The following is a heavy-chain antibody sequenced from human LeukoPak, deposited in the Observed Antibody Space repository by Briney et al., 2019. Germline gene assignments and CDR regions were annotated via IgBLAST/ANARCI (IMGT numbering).Heavy chain of an antibody. J-gene: IGHJ5*02. CDR1: GGSFSGYY. CDR3: ARESSRDCDTTSCYEVFDP. Sequence: SETLSLTCAAYGGSFSGYYWGWIRQPPGKGLEWIGTIDYSGGTYYNPSLKSRVTISVDTSKNQFSLKVRSVTAADTAVYYCARESSRDCDTTSCYEVFDPWGQGTLVTVSS. V-gene: IGHV4-34*01. D-gene: IGHD2-2*01. CDR2: IDYSGGT.